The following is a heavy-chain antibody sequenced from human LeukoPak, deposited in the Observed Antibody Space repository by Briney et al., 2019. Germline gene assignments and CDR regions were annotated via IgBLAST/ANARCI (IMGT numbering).Heavy chain of an antibody. D-gene: IGHD6-13*01. CDR1: GGSISSYY. CDR3: ARRKGNSSSWYDY. CDR2: IYYSGST. V-gene: IGHV4-59*08. Sequence: SETLSLTCTVSGGSISSYYWSWIRQPPGKGLEWIGYIYYSGSTNYNPSPKSRVTISVDTSKNQFSLKLSSVTAADTAVYYCARRKGNSSSWYDYWGQGTLVTVSS. J-gene: IGHJ4*02.